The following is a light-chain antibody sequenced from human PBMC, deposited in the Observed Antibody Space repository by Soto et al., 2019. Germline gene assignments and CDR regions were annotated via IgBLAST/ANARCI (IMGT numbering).Light chain of an antibody. CDR2: EVS. V-gene: IGLV2-14*01. CDR1: SSDIGAYNY. Sequence: QSALTQSASVSGSPGQSITISCTGTSSDIGAYNYVSWYQQHPGKAPKLMIYEVSNRPSGVSNRFSGSKSGNMASLTISGLQDEDEADYYCSSYTGSSTPYVFGTGTKVTVL. CDR3: SSYTGSSTPYV. J-gene: IGLJ1*01.